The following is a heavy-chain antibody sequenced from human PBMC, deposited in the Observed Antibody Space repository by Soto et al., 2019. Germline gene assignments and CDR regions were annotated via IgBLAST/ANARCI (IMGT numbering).Heavy chain of an antibody. CDR1: GFTFSNYG. J-gene: IGHJ4*02. V-gene: IGHV3-33*01. Sequence: QVQLVESGGGVVQPGRSLRLSCAASGFTFSNYGMHWVRQVPGKGLEWVAVIWYDGVNKYYADSVKGRFTVSRDNSKNALYLQMERLRVEDTAVYYCTRDHIVAGGDWGQGTLVTVSS. D-gene: IGHD5-12*01. CDR2: IWYDGVNK. CDR3: TRDHIVAGGD.